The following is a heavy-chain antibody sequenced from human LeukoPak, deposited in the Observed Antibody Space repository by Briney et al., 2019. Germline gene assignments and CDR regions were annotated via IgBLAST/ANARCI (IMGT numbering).Heavy chain of an antibody. CDR2: INHSGST. D-gene: IGHD3-10*01. V-gene: IGHV4-34*01. CDR1: GGSFSGYY. J-gene: IGHJ6*03. CDR3: ARYRITMVRGVISYYYMDV. Sequence: SETLSLTCAVYGGSFSGYYWSWIRQPPGKGLEWIGEINHSGSTNYNPSLKSRVTISVDTSKNQFSLKLSSVTAADTAVYYCARYRITMVRGVISYYYMDVWGKGTTVTVSS.